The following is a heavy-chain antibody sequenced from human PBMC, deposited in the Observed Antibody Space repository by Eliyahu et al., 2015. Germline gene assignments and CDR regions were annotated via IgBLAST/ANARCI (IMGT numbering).Heavy chain of an antibody. V-gene: IGHV4-34*02. D-gene: IGHD3-16*02. CDR1: GGSLSGYA. Sequence: QVPLQQWGAGPLKPSETLSLTCSVQGGSLSGYAWTWIRQAPGKGLEWIGDINHSGGTNYDPSFNSRVTISVDTSNNHFSLKLISVTAADTAVYYCARGYRLLFGGTIVYYIDHWGQGALVTVSS. CDR2: INHSGGT. J-gene: IGHJ4*02. CDR3: ARGYRLLFGGTIVYYIDH.